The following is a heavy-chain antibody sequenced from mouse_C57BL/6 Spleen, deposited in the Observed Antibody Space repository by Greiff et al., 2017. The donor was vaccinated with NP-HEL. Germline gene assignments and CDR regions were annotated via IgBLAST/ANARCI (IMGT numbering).Heavy chain of an antibody. CDR1: GYTFTDYE. CDR3: TRAWDVKGYYFDY. Sequence: QVQLQQSGAELVRPGASVTLSCKASGYTFTDYEMHWVKQTPVHGLEWIGAIDPETGGTAYNQKFKGKAILTADKSSSTAYMELRSLTSEDSAVYYCTRAWDVKGYYFDYWGQGTTLTVSS. D-gene: IGHD4-1*01. J-gene: IGHJ2*01. V-gene: IGHV1-15*01. CDR2: IDPETGGT.